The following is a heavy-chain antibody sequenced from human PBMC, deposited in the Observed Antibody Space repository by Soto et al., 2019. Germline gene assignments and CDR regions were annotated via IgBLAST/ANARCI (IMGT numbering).Heavy chain of an antibody. CDR1: GGSISSSNW. Sequence: QVQLQESGPGLVKPSGTLSLTCAVSGGSISSSNWWSWVRQHPGKGLEWIGEIYNSGSTNYNPSLKSLVTVAVDKYKTLFALKLSSVTAADTAVYYCARVGRSSSWYNFDYWGPGTLVTVS. J-gene: IGHJ4*02. V-gene: IGHV4-4*02. D-gene: IGHD6-13*01. CDR2: IYNSGST. CDR3: ARVGRSSSWYNFDY.